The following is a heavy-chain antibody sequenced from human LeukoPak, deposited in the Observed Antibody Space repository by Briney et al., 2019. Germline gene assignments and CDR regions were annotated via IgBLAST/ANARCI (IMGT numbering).Heavy chain of an antibody. V-gene: IGHV1-18*01. D-gene: IGHD3-9*01. CDR1: GYTFTSYG. CDR2: ISAYNGNT. CDR3: ARVLRYFDWPGDWFDP. Sequence: GASVKVSCKASGYTFTSYGISWVRQAPGQGLEWMGWISAYNGNTNYAQKLQGRVTMTTDTSTSTAYMELRSLRSDDTAVYYCARVLRYFDWPGDWFDPWGQGTLVTVSS. J-gene: IGHJ5*02.